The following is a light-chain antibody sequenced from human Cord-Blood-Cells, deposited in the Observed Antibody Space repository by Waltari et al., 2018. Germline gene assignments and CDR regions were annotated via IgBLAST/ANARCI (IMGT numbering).Light chain of an antibody. Sequence: QSVLTQPPSASGTPGQRVTISCSGGSSNIGSNTVNWYQQLPGTAPKLLIYSNNQQPSGVPDRFSGSKSGTSASLAISGLQSEDEADYYCAAWDDSLNGLWVFGGGTKLTVL. CDR1: SSNIGSNT. V-gene: IGLV1-44*01. CDR2: SNN. CDR3: AAWDDSLNGLWV. J-gene: IGLJ3*02.